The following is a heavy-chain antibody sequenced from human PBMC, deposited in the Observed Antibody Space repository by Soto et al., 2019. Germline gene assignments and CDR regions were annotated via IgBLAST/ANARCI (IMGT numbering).Heavy chain of an antibody. CDR1: GFTFTSSA. Sequence: SVKVSCKASGFTFTSSAVQWVRQARGQRLGWIGWIVVGSGNTNYAQKFQERVTITRDMSTSTAYMELSSLRSEDTAVYYCAADPRHCSSTSCRRTPNWFDPWGQGTLVTVSS. D-gene: IGHD2-2*01. V-gene: IGHV1-58*01. CDR3: AADPRHCSSTSCRRTPNWFDP. CDR2: IVVGSGNT. J-gene: IGHJ5*02.